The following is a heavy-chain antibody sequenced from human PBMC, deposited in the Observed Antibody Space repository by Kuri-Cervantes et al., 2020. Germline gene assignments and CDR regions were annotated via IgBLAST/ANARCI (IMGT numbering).Heavy chain of an antibody. CDR2: IYTSGST. CDR3: ARNMVRGVHYYMDV. Sequence: SETLSLTRTVSGGSISSYYWSWIRQPAGKGLEWIGRIYTSGSTNYNPSLKSRVTISLDKSKNQFSLKLSSVTAADTAVYYCARNMVRGVHYYMDVWGKGTTVTVSS. D-gene: IGHD3-10*01. V-gene: IGHV4-4*07. J-gene: IGHJ6*03. CDR1: GGSISSYY.